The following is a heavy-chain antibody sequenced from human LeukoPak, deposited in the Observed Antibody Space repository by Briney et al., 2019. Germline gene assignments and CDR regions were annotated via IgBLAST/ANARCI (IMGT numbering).Heavy chain of an antibody. CDR3: VRLRGCSGPIDH. CDR2: IYYYGST. J-gene: IGHJ4*02. Sequence: SETLSLTCTVSGASINNYYWSWIRQPPGKGLEWIGYIYYYGSTNYNPSLKSRVTISVDTSENQFSLRLTSVTAADTAVYYCVRLRGCSGPIDHWGQGTLVTVSS. D-gene: IGHD2-15*01. CDR1: GASINNYY. V-gene: IGHV4-59*01.